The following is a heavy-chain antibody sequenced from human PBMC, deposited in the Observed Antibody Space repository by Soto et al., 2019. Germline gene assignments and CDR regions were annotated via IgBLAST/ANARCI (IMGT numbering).Heavy chain of an antibody. J-gene: IGHJ6*02. Sequence: QVQLVQSGAEVKKPGASVKVSCKAYGYTFTSYDINWVRQANGQGLEWMGWMNPNSGNTGYAQKLQGRVTMTRNTSISTAYMELSSLRSEDTAVYYCTTNEVGYYYYGMDVWGQGTTVTVSS. CDR1: GYTFTSYD. CDR2: MNPNSGNT. CDR3: TTNEVGYYYYGMDV. D-gene: IGHD1-1*01. V-gene: IGHV1-8*01.